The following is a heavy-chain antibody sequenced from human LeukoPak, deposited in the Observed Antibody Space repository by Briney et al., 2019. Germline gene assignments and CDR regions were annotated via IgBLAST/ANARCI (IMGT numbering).Heavy chain of an antibody. CDR3: ARSGYDSTYYYYMDV. Sequence: GGSLRLSCAASGFTFSSYEMNWVRQAPGKGLEWVSYISSSGSTIYYADSVKGHFTISRDNAKNSLYLQMNSLRAEETAVYYCARSGYDSTYYYYMDVWGKGTTVTISS. CDR1: GFTFSSYE. D-gene: IGHD5-12*01. CDR2: ISSSGSTI. V-gene: IGHV3-48*03. J-gene: IGHJ6*03.